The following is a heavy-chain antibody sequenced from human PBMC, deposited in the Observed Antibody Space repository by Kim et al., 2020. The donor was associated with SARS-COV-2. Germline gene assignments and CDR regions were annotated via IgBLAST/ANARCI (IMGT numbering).Heavy chain of an antibody. J-gene: IGHJ4*02. CDR3: AADRNNRSWFYY. V-gene: IGHV4-39*07. Sequence: SETLSLTCTVSGGSIPSDTRYWGWVRQSPGKGLEWLATISYTGNTDYNPSLNSRITISLDSSKSQFSLKLTSVTAADPAVYFCAADRNNRSWFYYWGQGT. CDR2: ISYTGNT. D-gene: IGHD3-22*01. CDR1: GGSIPSDTRY.